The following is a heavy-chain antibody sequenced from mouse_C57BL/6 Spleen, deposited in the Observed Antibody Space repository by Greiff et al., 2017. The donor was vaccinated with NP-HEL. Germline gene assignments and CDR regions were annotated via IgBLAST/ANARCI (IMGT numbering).Heavy chain of an antibody. J-gene: IGHJ1*03. CDR3: ASYYYGSGRWYFDV. CDR1: GFSLTSYG. Sequence: QVQLQQSGPGLVQPSQSLSITCTVSGFSLTSYGVHWVRQSPGKGLEWLGVIWSGGSTDYNAAFISRLSISKDNAKSQVFIKMNSLQADDTAIYYCASYYYGSGRWYFDVWGTGTTVTVSS. D-gene: IGHD1-1*01. CDR2: IWSGGST. V-gene: IGHV2-2*01.